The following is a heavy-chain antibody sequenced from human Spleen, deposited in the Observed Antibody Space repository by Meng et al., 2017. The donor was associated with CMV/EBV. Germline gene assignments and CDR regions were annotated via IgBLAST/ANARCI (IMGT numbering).Heavy chain of an antibody. CDR3: ARHWGSGRGIQNWNFDL. Sequence: GESLKISCAASGFTFSSYAMHWVRQAPGKGLEWVAVISYDGNIKNYADSVKGRFTVSRDNSKNTLYLQMNSLRAEDTAVYFCARHWGSGRGIQNWNFDLWGRGTLVTVSS. V-gene: IGHV3-30*14. CDR1: GFTFSSYA. D-gene: IGHD3-10*01. J-gene: IGHJ2*01. CDR2: ISYDGNIK.